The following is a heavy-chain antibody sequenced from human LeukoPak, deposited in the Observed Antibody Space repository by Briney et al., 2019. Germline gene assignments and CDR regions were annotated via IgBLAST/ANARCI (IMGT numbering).Heavy chain of an antibody. Sequence: SETLSLTCTVSGGSLSSYYWSWIRQPPGKGLEWIGYIYYSGSTNYNPSLTSRVTISVDTSKNQFSLKLSSVTAADTAVYYCARENDFDAFDIWGQGTMVTVSS. D-gene: IGHD2-21*02. CDR2: IYYSGST. J-gene: IGHJ3*02. CDR1: GGSLSSYY. V-gene: IGHV4-59*01. CDR3: ARENDFDAFDI.